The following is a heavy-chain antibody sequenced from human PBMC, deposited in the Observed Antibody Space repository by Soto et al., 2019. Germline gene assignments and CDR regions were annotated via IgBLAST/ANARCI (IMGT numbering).Heavy chain of an antibody. Sequence: EVQLVESGGGLVQPGRSLRLSCAASGFTFDDYAMHWVRQAPGKGLEWVSGISWNSGSIGYADSVKGRFTISRDNAKNSLNLQMNSLRAEDTALYYCAKEGGEPGDSSGLVDYWGQGTLVTVSS. CDR3: AKEGGEPGDSSGLVDY. D-gene: IGHD3-22*01. J-gene: IGHJ4*02. V-gene: IGHV3-9*01. CDR2: ISWNSGSI. CDR1: GFTFDDYA.